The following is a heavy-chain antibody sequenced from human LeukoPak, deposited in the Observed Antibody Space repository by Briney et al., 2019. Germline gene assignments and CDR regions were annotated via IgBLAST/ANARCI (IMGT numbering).Heavy chain of an antibody. CDR2: IFINGST. J-gene: IGHJ6*02. CDR3: ARMRIVVVPAAKFRHFYYGMDV. Sequence: PSETLSLTCTVPDDSPTSGSPYWSWIRQPAGKGLEWIGCIFINGSTNYNPSLTSRVTISADTSKSQFSLKLTSVTAADAAVYYCARMRIVVVPAAKFRHFYYGMDVWGQGTTVTVSS. V-gene: IGHV4-61*02. CDR1: DDSPTSGSPY. D-gene: IGHD2-2*01.